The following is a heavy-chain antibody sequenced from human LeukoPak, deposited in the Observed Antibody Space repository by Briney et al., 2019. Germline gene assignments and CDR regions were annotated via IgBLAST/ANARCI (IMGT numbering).Heavy chain of an antibody. Sequence: ASVKVSCKASGYTFTGYYMHWVRQAPGQGLEWMGWMNPSSGNTGYAQKFQGRVTMTRNTSISTAYMELSSLRSEDTAVYYCARGLRYSSSWYGASYWGQGTLVTVSS. V-gene: IGHV1-8*02. CDR2: MNPSSGNT. D-gene: IGHD6-13*01. CDR1: GYTFTGYY. CDR3: ARGLRYSSSWYGASY. J-gene: IGHJ4*02.